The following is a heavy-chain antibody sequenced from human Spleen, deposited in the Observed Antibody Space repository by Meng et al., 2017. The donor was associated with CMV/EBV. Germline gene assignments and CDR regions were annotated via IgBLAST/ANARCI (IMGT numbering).Heavy chain of an antibody. D-gene: IGHD1-26*01. CDR3: AHSYRGDSGFDY. Sequence: SCAASGFTFSSYAMHWVRQAPGKGLEWVAVIWYDGSEKYYADSVKGRFTVSRDNSKNTLYLQMNSLRADDTAVYYCAHSYRGDSGFDYWGQGTLVTVSS. V-gene: IGHV3-33*08. CDR1: GFTFSSYA. J-gene: IGHJ4*02. CDR2: IWYDGSEK.